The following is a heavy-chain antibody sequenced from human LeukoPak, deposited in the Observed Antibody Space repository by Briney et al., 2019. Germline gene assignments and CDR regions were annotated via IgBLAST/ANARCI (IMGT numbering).Heavy chain of an antibody. CDR2: ISYDGSNK. V-gene: IGHV3-30*03. J-gene: IGHJ2*01. Sequence: GGSLRLSCAASGFTFSSYGMHWVRRAPGKGLEWVAVISYDGSNKYYADPVKGRFTISRDNSKNTLYLQMNSLRAEDTAVYYCATDLCGGDCYSFDLWGRGTLVTVSS. CDR1: GFTFSSYG. D-gene: IGHD2-21*02. CDR3: ATDLCGGDCYSFDL.